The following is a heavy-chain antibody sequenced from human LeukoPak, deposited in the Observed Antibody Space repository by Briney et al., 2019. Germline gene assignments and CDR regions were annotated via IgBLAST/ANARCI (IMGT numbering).Heavy chain of an antibody. V-gene: IGHV4-4*07. CDR1: SGSIKIYY. CDR2: IYTTGAT. J-gene: IGHJ4*02. D-gene: IGHD1-26*01. Sequence: PSETLSLTCTVSSGSIKIYYWGWVRQPPGKGLEWIGRIYTTGATQYNPSLKSRVTMSIDTSTNQFSLNLTSMTAADTAVYYCGRQGYTASYYFLDFWSQGTLVAVS. CDR3: GRQGYTASYYFLDF.